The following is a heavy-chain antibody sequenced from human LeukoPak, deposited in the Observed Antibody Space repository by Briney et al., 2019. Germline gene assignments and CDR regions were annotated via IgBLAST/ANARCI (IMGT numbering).Heavy chain of an antibody. CDR2: IKSKTDGGTT. D-gene: IGHD3-22*01. V-gene: IGHV3-15*01. J-gene: IGHJ4*02. Sequence: GGSLRLSCVASGFTFTNAWMRWVRQAPGKGLEWVGRIKSKTDGGTTDFAAPVKGRSTISRDDSKNTLYLQMNRLKIEDTAVYFCTTDRYYDSSGYYHGRYFDYWGQGTLVTVSS. CDR1: GFTFTNAW. CDR3: TTDRYYDSSGYYHGRYFDY.